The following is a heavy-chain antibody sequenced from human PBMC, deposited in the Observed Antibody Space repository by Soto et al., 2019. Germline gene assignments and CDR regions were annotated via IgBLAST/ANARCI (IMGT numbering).Heavy chain of an antibody. V-gene: IGHV5-51*01. CDR3: ARLGNYYFGMDV. Sequence: GESPKLSCKASDTTHWIGWVRQKPGKGLEWMGIIYPGDSDTKYSPSFQGQVTISVDKSISTAYLHWSSLKASDTATYYCARLGNYYFGMDVWGLGTKGTVSS. CDR1: DTTHW. D-gene: IGHD6-13*01. CDR2: IYPGDSDT. J-gene: IGHJ6*02.